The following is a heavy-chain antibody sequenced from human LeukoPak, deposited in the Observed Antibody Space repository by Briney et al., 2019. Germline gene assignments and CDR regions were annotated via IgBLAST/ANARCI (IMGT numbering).Heavy chain of an antibody. D-gene: IGHD1-26*01. CDR3: ARVSSGGYYFDY. CDR2: IYHNGSA. Sequence: SGTLSLTCAVSGGSISSSNWWSWVRQPPGKGLEWIGEIYHNGSANYNPSLKSRVTISVDKSKNQFSLKLTSVTAADTAVYYCARVSSGGYYFDYWGQGTLVTVSS. CDR1: GGSISSSNW. V-gene: IGHV4-4*02. J-gene: IGHJ4*02.